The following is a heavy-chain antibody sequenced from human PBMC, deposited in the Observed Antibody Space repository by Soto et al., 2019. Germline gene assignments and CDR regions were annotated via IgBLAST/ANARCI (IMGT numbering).Heavy chain of an antibody. J-gene: IGHJ4*02. Sequence: PGGSLRLSCAASGFTFSSYGMHWVRQAPGKGLEWVAVISYDGSNKYYADSVKGRFTISRDNSKNTLYLQMNSLRAEDTAVYYCAKDRNDSPWGQGTLVTVSSGKNQFSLKLNSVTAADSAVYFCARLEGLATISYYFDFWGPGALVTVSS. CDR2: ISYDGSNK. CDR3: AKDRNDSPWGQGTLVTVSSGKNQFSLKLNSVTAADSAVYFCARLEGLATISYYFDF. D-gene: IGHD1-1*01. CDR1: GFTFSSYG. V-gene: IGHV3-30*18.